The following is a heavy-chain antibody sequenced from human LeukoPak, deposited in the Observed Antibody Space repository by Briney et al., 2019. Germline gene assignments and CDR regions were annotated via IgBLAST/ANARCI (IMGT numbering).Heavy chain of an antibody. CDR1: GDSFSSNSAA. D-gene: IGHD2-15*01. CDR3: ARERIFSDWYFDL. CDR2: TYYRSKWYN. J-gene: IGHJ2*01. Sequence: SQTLSLTCAISGDSFSSNSAAWNWIRQSPSTGLVWLGRTYYRSKWYNGYGVYVKSRITINPDTSKNQFSLQLNSVTPEDTAVYYCARERIFSDWYFDLWGRGTLVTVSS. V-gene: IGHV6-1*01.